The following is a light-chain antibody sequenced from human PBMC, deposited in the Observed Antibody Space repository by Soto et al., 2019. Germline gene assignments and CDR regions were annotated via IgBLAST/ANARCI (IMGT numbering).Light chain of an antibody. CDR2: GAS. CDR3: QQYGSSPWT. J-gene: IGKJ1*01. Sequence: ETVLTQSPGTLSLSPGERATLSCRASESIRSNYLAWYRQTPGQAPRLLIFGASKRASGIADRFSGSGSGTDFTLIISRLEPEDFALSYCQQYGSSPWTFGQGTKVEIK. CDR1: ESIRSNY. V-gene: IGKV3-20*01.